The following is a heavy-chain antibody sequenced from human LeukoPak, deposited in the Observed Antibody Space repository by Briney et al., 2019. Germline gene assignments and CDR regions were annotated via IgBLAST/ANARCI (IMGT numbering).Heavy chain of an antibody. Sequence: GGSLRLSCAASGFTFDDYGMSWVRRAPGKGLEWVSGINWNGGNTGYADSVKGRFTISRDNAKNSLYLQMNSLRAEDTALYYCARSTGYCSGGSCYHPGAFDIWGQGTMVTVSS. CDR1: GFTFDDYG. J-gene: IGHJ3*02. D-gene: IGHD2-15*01. CDR3: ARSTGYCSGGSCYHPGAFDI. CDR2: INWNGGNT. V-gene: IGHV3-20*04.